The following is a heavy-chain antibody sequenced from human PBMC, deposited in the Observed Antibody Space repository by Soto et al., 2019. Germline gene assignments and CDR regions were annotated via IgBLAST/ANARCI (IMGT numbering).Heavy chain of an antibody. V-gene: IGHV3-74*01. J-gene: IGHJ3*02. D-gene: IGHD5-12*01. CDR2: IHSDGSST. CDR3: ARVTDGYKYGAFDI. CDR1: GFTFSSYW. Sequence: GGSLRLSCAASGFTFSSYWMHWVRQAPGKGLVWVSRIHSDGSSTTYADSVKGRFTISRDNAKNTLYLQMNSLRAEDTAVYYCARVTDGYKYGAFDIWGEGAMVTVSS.